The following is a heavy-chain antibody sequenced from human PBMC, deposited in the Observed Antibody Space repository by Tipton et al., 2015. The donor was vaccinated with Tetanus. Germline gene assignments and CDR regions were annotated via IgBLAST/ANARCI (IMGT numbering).Heavy chain of an antibody. CDR1: GFPFRSYW. Sequence: SLRLSCAASGFPFRSYWMHWVRQSPGKGLVWVSRIKSDGTKTTYADSVKGRFTISRDNSKNTVFLQMNSLRAEDTAVYFCAKRGQQWVVSSYFDSWGQGTLVAVSS. V-gene: IGHV3-74*03. CDR2: IKSDGTKT. J-gene: IGHJ4*02. CDR3: AKRGQQWVVSSYFDS. D-gene: IGHD6-19*01.